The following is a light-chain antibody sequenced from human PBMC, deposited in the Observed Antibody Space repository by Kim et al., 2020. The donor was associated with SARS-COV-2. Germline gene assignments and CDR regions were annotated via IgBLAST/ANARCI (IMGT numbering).Light chain of an antibody. J-gene: IGKJ1*01. V-gene: IGKV1-8*01. CDR1: QDIASY. Sequence: ASTGDRVTFTCRASQDIASYLAWYQQKPGKAPNLLIYAASTLHTGVPSRFSGSGSGTDFTLTITSLQSEDFATYYYQQYYSYPRTFGQGTKVDIK. CDR3: QQYYSYPRT. CDR2: AAS.